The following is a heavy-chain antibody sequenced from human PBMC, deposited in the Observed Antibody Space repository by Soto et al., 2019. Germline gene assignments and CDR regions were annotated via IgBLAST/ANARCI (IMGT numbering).Heavy chain of an antibody. CDR3: ASGEAWGVIFAS. Sequence: PSETLSLTCTVSGASINSGGYYWSWIRQLPGKGLEWIGYIYFSGNTYYNPSLESRVTISLDTSQNQFSLKLSSVIIADTAVYYCASGEAWGVIFASWGQGTLVTVSS. CDR2: IYFSGNT. J-gene: IGHJ4*02. V-gene: IGHV4-31*03. D-gene: IGHD3-10*01. CDR1: GASINSGGYY.